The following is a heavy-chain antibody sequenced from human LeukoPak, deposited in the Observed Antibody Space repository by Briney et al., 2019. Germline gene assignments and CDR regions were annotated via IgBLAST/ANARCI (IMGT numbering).Heavy chain of an antibody. J-gene: IGHJ3*02. Sequence: GGSLRLSCAASGFTVSSYGMHWVRQAPGKGLEWVAFIRYDGSNKNYADSVKGRFTISRDNSKNTLFLQMNSLRVEDTAMYYCGPGDAFDIWGQGTMVTVSS. CDR2: IRYDGSNK. CDR3: GPGDAFDI. V-gene: IGHV3-30*02. CDR1: GFTVSSYG.